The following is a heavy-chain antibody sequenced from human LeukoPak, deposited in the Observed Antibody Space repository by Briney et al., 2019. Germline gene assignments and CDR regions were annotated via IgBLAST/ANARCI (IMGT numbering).Heavy chain of an antibody. CDR2: INSDGSST. Sequence: GGSLRLSCAASGFTVSSNYMSWVRQAPGKGLVWVSRINSDGSSTSYADSVKGRFTISRDNAKNTLYLQMNSLRAEDTAVYYCARDGYYDSSGYYYVGAFDIWGQGTMVTVSS. D-gene: IGHD3-22*01. CDR3: ARDGYYDSSGYYYVGAFDI. CDR1: GFTVSSNY. J-gene: IGHJ3*02. V-gene: IGHV3-74*01.